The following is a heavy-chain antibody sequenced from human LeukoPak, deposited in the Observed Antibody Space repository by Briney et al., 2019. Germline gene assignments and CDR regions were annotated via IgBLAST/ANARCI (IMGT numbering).Heavy chain of an antibody. J-gene: IGHJ6*03. CDR1: GGSISSYY. D-gene: IGHD5-18*01. Sequence: SETLSLTCTVSGGSISSYYWSWLRQPPGKGLEWIGYIYYSGSTNYNPSLKSRVTISVDTSKNQFSLKLSSVTAADTAVYYCARGSIQLWAQYYYYYMDVWGKGTTVTVSS. CDR2: IYYSGST. V-gene: IGHV4-59*01. CDR3: ARGSIQLWAQYYYYYMDV.